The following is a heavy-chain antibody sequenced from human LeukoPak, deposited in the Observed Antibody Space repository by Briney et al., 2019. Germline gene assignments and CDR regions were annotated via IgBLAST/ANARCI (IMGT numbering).Heavy chain of an antibody. CDR3: AREMWAKDYYFDY. J-gene: IGHJ4*02. CDR1: GYPFTSYG. D-gene: IGHD1-26*01. V-gene: IGHV1-69*06. Sequence: ASVKLSCKASGYPFTSYGISWVRQAPGQGREWRGGIIPIFGTANYAQKFQGRVTITAYKSTSTAYMELSSLRSEDTAVYYCAREMWAKDYYFDYWGQGTLVTVSS. CDR2: IIPIFGTA.